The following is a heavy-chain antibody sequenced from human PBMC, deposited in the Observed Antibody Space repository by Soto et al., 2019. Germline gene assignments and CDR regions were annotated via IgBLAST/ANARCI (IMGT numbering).Heavy chain of an antibody. CDR1: GGTFSSYA. V-gene: IGHV1-69*01. J-gene: IGHJ6*02. CDR3: ARDQGQLVLYYYYGMDV. CDR2: IIPIFGTA. D-gene: IGHD6-6*01. Sequence: KVSCKASGGTFSSYAFSWVRQAPGQGLEWMGRIIPIFGTANYAQKFQGRVTITADESTSTAYMELSSLRSEDTAVYYCARDQGQLVLYYYYGMDVWGQGTTVTVSS.